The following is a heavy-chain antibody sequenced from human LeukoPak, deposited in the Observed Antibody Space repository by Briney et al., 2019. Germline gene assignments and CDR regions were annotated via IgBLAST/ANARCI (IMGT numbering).Heavy chain of an antibody. CDR1: GGSISSTTHY. V-gene: IGHV4-39*01. CDR2: ISYSGST. D-gene: IGHD6-13*01. J-gene: IGHJ4*02. Sequence: PSETLSLTCTVSGGSISSTTHYWGWIRQPPGKGLEWIGSISYSGSTYYDPSLKSRVTISVDTSKNQFSLKLSSVTAADTAVYYCARLDDSSSSLEYWGQGTLVTVSS. CDR3: ARLDDSSSSLEY.